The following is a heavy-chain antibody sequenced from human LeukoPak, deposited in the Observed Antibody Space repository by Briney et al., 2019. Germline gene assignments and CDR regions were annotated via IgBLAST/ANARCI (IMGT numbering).Heavy chain of an antibody. D-gene: IGHD3-16*01. V-gene: IGHV4-59*11. CDR1: GGSISGHY. CDR3: ARFGVDYDMDV. CDR2: IHYSGKA. J-gene: IGHJ6*02. Sequence: PSETLSLTCTVSGGSISGHYWTWVRQPPGEGLGWIGQIHYSGKAGYNPSLRSRITISVDTSKNQMSLKVTSVTAADTAVYYCARFGVDYDMDVWGQGTTVTVS.